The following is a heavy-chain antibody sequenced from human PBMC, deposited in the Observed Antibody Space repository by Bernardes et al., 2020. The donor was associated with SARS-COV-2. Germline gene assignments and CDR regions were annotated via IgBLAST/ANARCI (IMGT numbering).Heavy chain of an antibody. CDR1: GGSFSGYY. D-gene: IGHD3-22*01. Sequence: SETLSLTCAVYGGSFSGYYCSWLRQSAGKGLEWIGEINHSGSTNYNPSLKSRVTISLDTSKNQFSLKLSSVTAADTAVYYCARYFYESRGYPPRYFDYWGQGTQVTVSS. CDR3: ARYFYESRGYPPRYFDY. CDR2: INHSGST. J-gene: IGHJ4*02. V-gene: IGHV4-34*01.